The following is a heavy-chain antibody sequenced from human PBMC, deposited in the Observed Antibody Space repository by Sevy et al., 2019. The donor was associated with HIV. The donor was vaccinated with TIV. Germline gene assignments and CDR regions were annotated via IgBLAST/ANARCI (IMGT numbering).Heavy chain of an antibody. Sequence: GGSLRLSCVGSGFTFSRHAMHWVRQAPGKGLEWVAVILYDGSNKYYADSVKGRFTNSRDNSKNTLDLEMNSLRPEDTAVYYCARSAVAGIEAWFDPWGLGTLVTVSS. V-gene: IGHV3-30-3*01. J-gene: IGHJ5*02. CDR3: ARSAVAGIEAWFDP. CDR2: ILYDGSNK. CDR1: GFTFSRHA. D-gene: IGHD6-19*01.